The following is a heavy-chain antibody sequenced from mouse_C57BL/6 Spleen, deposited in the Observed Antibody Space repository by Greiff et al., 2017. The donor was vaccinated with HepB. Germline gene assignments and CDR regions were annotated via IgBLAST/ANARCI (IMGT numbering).Heavy chain of an antibody. J-gene: IGHJ4*01. D-gene: IGHD4-1*01. V-gene: IGHV3-6*01. Sequence: EVKLVESGPGLVKPSQSLSLTCSVTGYSITSGYYWNWIRQFPGNKLEWMGYISYDGSNNYNPSLKNRISITRDTSKNQFFLKLNSVTTEDTATYYCARVEVTGDGYYAMDYWGQGTSVTVSS. CDR1: GYSITSGYY. CDR3: ARVEVTGDGYYAMDY. CDR2: ISYDGSN.